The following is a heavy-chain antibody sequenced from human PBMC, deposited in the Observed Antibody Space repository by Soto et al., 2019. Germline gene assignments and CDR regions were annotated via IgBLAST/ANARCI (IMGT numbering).Heavy chain of an antibody. V-gene: IGHV3-53*01. J-gene: IGHJ4*02. Sequence: GGSLRLSCAASGFTVSSNYMSWVRQAPGKGLEWVSVIYSGGSTYYADSVKGRFTTSRDNSKNTLYLQMNSLRAEDTAVYYCARDPRLYYFDYWGQGTLVTVSS. D-gene: IGHD6-6*01. CDR3: ARDPRLYYFDY. CDR2: IYSGGST. CDR1: GFTVSSNY.